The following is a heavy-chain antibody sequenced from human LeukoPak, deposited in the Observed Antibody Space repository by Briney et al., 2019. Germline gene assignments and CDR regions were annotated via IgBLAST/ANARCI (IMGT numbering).Heavy chain of an antibody. CDR3: TRCPFWSGKAAN. CDR1: GFTFSDAY. V-gene: IGHV3-15*01. CDR2: IKKRADGATP. J-gene: IGHJ4*02. Sequence: GGSLRLSCAASGFTFSDAYMHWVRQAPGKGLEWVCRIKKRADGATPDYAAAVKGRFTISRDDSKNTLYLQMNSLETEDTALYYCTRCPFWSGKAANWGQGTLVTVSS. D-gene: IGHD3-3*01.